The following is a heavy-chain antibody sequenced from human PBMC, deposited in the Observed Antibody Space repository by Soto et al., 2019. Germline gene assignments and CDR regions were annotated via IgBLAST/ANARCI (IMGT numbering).Heavy chain of an antibody. D-gene: IGHD6-13*01. V-gene: IGHV3-23*01. Sequence: GGSLRLSCAASGFTVSNFAMIWVRQAHGKGLEWVLGISHSGDGSTYADSVKGRSTSPRDNSKNTLYLQMNSLRAEDTAVYYCPKGPLAAAGTNWLDPWGQGTLVTVSS. CDR1: GFTVSNFA. J-gene: IGHJ5*02. CDR3: PKGPLAAAGTNWLDP. CDR2: ISHSGDGS.